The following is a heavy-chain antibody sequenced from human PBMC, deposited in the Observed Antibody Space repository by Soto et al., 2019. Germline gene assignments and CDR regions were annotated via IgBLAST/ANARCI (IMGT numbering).Heavy chain of an antibody. CDR3: ARDDSRIAAAGTPFDY. J-gene: IGHJ4*02. CDR1: GDAFTSYC. D-gene: IGHD6-13*01. CDR2: ISPNYGKA. V-gene: IGHV1-69*01. Sequence: GVSAKVSCEASGDAFTSYCSSSARQAPGQGLEWMGGISPNYGKANYAQKLQGRVTITADASTSTAYMELSSLRSEDTAVYYCARDDSRIAAAGTPFDYWGQGTLVTVSS.